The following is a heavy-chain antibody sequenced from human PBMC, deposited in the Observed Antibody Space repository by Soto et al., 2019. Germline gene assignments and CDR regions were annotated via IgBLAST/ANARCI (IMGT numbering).Heavy chain of an antibody. CDR3: ARAGRWDSSGYWAFDI. CDR2: IWYDGSNK. Sequence: PGGSLRLSCAASGFTFSSYGMHWVRQAPGKGLEWVAVIWYDGSNKYYADSVKGRFTISRDNSKNTLYLQMNSLRAEDTAVYYCARAGRWDSSGYWAFDIWGQGTMVTVSS. CDR1: GFTFSSYG. D-gene: IGHD3-22*01. J-gene: IGHJ3*02. V-gene: IGHV3-33*01.